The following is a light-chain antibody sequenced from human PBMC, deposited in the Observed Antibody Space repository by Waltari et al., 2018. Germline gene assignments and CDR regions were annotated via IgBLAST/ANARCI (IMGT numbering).Light chain of an antibody. CDR3: SSYAGSNNV. J-gene: IGLJ1*01. Sequence: QSALTQPPSASGSPGQSVTIPCTGTSSDVGAYHFVSWYQQHPGKAPKLMIYDVSKRPSGVPDRFSGSKSGNTASLTVSGLQAGDEADYYCSSYAGSNNVFGTGTKVTVL. V-gene: IGLV2-8*01. CDR2: DVS. CDR1: SSDVGAYHF.